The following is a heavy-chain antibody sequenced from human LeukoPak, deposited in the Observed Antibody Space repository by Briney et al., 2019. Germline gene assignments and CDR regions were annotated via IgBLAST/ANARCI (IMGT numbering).Heavy chain of an antibody. V-gene: IGHV4-39*01. J-gene: IGHJ4*01. CDR3: ARLRAYYYDSSGYYNFDF. CDR1: GGSTSSSSFY. D-gene: IGHD3-22*01. CDR2: ISYSGRT. Sequence: PSETLSLTCTVSGGSTSSSSFYWGWIRQPPGKGLECIGRISYSGRTYYNPSLQSRVTISVDTSKNQFSLRLSSVTAADTAVYYCARLRAYYYDSSGYYNFDFSGHGTLVTVSS.